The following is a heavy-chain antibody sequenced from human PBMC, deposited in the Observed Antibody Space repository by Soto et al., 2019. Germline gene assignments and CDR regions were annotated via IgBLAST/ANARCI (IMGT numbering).Heavy chain of an antibody. J-gene: IGHJ4*02. CDR2: IYTDGSST. D-gene: IGHD6-13*01. Sequence: EVQLVESGGGLVQPGGSLRLSCAASGFSFSNYWMHWVRQAPGEGLVWVSRIYTDGSSTNYAASVKGRFTISKDSAKNTVYLQMNSLRAEDTAVYFCARESAAAGNPIDYWGQGTLVTVSS. CDR1: GFSFSNYW. V-gene: IGHV3-74*01. CDR3: ARESAAAGNPIDY.